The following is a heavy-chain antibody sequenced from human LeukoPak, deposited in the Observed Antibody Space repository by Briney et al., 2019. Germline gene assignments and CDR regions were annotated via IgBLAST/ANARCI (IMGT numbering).Heavy chain of an antibody. D-gene: IGHD6-13*01. CDR3: ASYQGGIAAA. CDR1: GFTVSSYY. Sequence: AGGSLRLSCAASGFTVSSYYMSWVRQAPGKGLDLVSLLYSSGATSSAASVKRLFTISKDNSNTTLYLQMSSLSAEDTAVYFCASYQGGIAAAWGQGTLVTVSS. CDR2: LYSSGAT. V-gene: IGHV3-53*01. J-gene: IGHJ5*02.